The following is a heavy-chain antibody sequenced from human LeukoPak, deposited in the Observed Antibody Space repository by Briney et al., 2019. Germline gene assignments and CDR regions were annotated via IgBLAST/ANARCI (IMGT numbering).Heavy chain of an antibody. D-gene: IGHD6-19*01. CDR1: GFTFSSYS. CDR2: ISSSSSYI. Sequence: GGSLRLSCAASGFTFSSYSMNWVRQAPGKGLEWVSSISSSSSYIYYADSVKGRFTISRDNAKNSLYLQMNSLRAEDTAVYYCAREINRAVAGTSWFDPWGQGTLVTVSS. CDR3: AREINRAVAGTSWFDP. J-gene: IGHJ5*02. V-gene: IGHV3-21*01.